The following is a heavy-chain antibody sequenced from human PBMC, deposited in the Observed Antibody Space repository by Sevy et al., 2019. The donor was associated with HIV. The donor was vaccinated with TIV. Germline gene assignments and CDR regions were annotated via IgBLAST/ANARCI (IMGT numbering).Heavy chain of an antibody. J-gene: IGHJ3*02. CDR2: IKQDGSEK. Sequence: GGSLRLSCAASGFTFSSYWMSWVRQAPGKGLEWVANIKQDGSEKYYVDSVKGRFTISRDNAKNSLYLQMNSLRAEDTAVYYCARDFLLSGSYDGEAFDIWGQGTMVTVSS. CDR1: GFTFSSYW. D-gene: IGHD1-26*01. V-gene: IGHV3-7*01. CDR3: ARDFLLSGSYDGEAFDI.